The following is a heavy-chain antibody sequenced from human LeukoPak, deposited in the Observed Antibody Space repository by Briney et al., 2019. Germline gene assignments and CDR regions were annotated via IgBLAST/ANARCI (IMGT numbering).Heavy chain of an antibody. CDR1: GYTFTSYG. CDR3: ARDRRGTGSSGYPVYYFDY. D-gene: IGHD3-22*01. Sequence: GASVKVSCKASGYTFTSYGISWVRQAPGQGLEWMGWISAYNGNTNYAQKLQGRVTMTTDTSTSTAYMELRSLRSDDTAVYYCARDRRGTGSSGYPVYYFDYWGQGTLVTVSS. V-gene: IGHV1-18*01. J-gene: IGHJ4*02. CDR2: ISAYNGNT.